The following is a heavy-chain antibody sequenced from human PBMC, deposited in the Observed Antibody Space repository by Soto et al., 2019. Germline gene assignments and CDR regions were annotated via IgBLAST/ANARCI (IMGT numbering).Heavy chain of an antibody. CDR1: GYSFTSYW. CDR3: ARHDGPGGSYGHYYYGMDV. J-gene: IGHJ6*02. V-gene: IGHV5-51*01. CDR2: IYPGDSDT. D-gene: IGHD1-26*01. Sequence: GESLKISCKGSGYSFTSYWIGWVRQMPGKGLEWMGIIYPGDSDTRYSPSFQGQVTISADKSISTAYLQWSSLKASDTAMYYCARHDGPGGSYGHYYYGMDVWGQGTTVTVSS.